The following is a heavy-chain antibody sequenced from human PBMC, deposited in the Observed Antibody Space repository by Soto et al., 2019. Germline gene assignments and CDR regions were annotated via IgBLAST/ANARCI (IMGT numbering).Heavy chain of an antibody. J-gene: IGHJ4*02. V-gene: IGHV3-9*01. CDR3: AKGGGSGWYRRPIDY. CDR2: ISWNSGSI. Sequence: PGGSLRISCAASGFTFDDYAMHWVRQAPGKGLEWVSGISWNSGSIGYADSVKGRFTISRDNAKNSLYLQMNSLRAEDTALYYCAKGGGSGWYRRPIDYWGQGTLVTVSS. CDR1: GFTFDDYA. D-gene: IGHD6-19*01.